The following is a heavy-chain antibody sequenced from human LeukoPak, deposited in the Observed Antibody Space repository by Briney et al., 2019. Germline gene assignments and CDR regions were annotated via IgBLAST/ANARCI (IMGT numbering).Heavy chain of an antibody. CDR2: INPNSGGT. CDR1: GGTFSSYA. D-gene: IGHD4-23*01. Sequence: GASVKVSCKASGGTFSSYAISWVRQAPGQGLEWMGWINPNSGGTNYAQKFQGRVTMTRDTSISTAYMELSRLRSDDTAVYYCARDHGGNAEGFGYWGQGTLVTVSS. J-gene: IGHJ4*02. CDR3: ARDHGGNAEGFGY. V-gene: IGHV1-2*02.